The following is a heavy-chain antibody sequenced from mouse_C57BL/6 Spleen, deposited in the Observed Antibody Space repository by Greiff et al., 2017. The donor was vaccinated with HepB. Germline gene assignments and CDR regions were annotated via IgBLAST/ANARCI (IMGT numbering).Heavy chain of an antibody. D-gene: IGHD2-2*01. Sequence: EVHLVESGGGLVQPKGSLKLSCAASGYSFTTYAMNWVRQAPGKGLEWVARIRSKSNNYATYYADTVKDRFTISRDESESMLYLQMNNLKTEDTAMYYCVRDGMVTGAMDYWGQGTSVTVSS. CDR1: GYSFTTYA. V-gene: IGHV10-1*01. CDR2: IRSKSNNYAT. CDR3: VRDGMVTGAMDY. J-gene: IGHJ4*01.